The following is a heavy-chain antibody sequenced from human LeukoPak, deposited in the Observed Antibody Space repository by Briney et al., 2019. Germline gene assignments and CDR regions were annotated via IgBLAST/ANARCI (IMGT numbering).Heavy chain of an antibody. CDR3: ARKAFYSSGRPHNYYYGMDV. V-gene: IGHV4-39*01. Sequence: SETLSLTCTVSVGSISSSSYYWGWIRQPPGKGLELIGSIYYSGSTYYNPSLKSRVTISVDTSKNQFSLKLSSVTAADTAVYYCARKAFYSSGRPHNYYYGMDVWGQGTTVTVSS. CDR1: VGSISSSSYY. J-gene: IGHJ6*02. D-gene: IGHD6-19*01. CDR2: IYYSGST.